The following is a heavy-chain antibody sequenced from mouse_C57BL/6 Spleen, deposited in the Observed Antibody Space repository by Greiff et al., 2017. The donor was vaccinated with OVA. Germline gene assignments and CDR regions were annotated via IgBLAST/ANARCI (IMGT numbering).Heavy chain of an antibody. CDR1: GFTFSSYA. CDR3: ARESLYYGSSYGYFDV. Sequence: EVQLVESGGGLVKPGGSLKLSCAASGFTFSSYAMSWVRQTPEKRLEWVATISDGGSYTYYPDNVKGRFTISRDNAKNNLYLQMSHLKSEDTAMYYCARESLYYGSSYGYFDVWGTGTTVTVSS. V-gene: IGHV5-4*01. D-gene: IGHD1-1*01. CDR2: ISDGGSYT. J-gene: IGHJ1*03.